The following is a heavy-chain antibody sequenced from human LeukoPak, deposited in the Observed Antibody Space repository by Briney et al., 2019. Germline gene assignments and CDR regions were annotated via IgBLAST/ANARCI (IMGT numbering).Heavy chain of an antibody. Sequence: PSETLSLTCTVSGGSISSYYWNWIRQPAGKGLEWIGRIYTSGSTYYNLSLKSRAIISVDKSKNQFSLRLSSVTAADTAVYYCARDLGDGYNRGWFGPWGQGTLVTVSS. J-gene: IGHJ5*02. D-gene: IGHD5-24*01. V-gene: IGHV4-4*07. CDR2: IYTSGST. CDR1: GGSISSYY. CDR3: ARDLGDGYNRGWFGP.